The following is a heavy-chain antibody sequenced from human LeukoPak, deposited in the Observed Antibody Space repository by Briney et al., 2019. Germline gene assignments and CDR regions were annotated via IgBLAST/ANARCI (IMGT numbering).Heavy chain of an antibody. CDR3: ARDLYCSGGSCLYFDY. D-gene: IGHD2-15*01. V-gene: IGHV3-33*01. J-gene: IGHJ4*02. CDR2: MYYDGISK. CDR1: GFTFSSYG. Sequence: GGSLRLSCAASGFTFSSYGMHWVRQAPGKGLEWVAVMYYDGISKYYADSVKGRFTISRDNSMNTLYLQVNSLRAEDTAVYFCARDLYCSGGSCLYFDYWGQGTLVTVSS.